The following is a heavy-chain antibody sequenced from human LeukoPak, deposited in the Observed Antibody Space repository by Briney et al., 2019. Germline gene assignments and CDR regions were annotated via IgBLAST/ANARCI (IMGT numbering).Heavy chain of an antibody. CDR2: INAGNGNT. Sequence: ASVKVSCKASGYTFTNHAMHWVRQAPGQGLEWMGWINAGNGNTKYSQKFQGRVTITRDTSASTAYMELSSLRSEDTAVYYCARDISRNWFDPWGQGTLVTVSS. CDR3: ARDISRNWFDP. J-gene: IGHJ5*02. CDR1: GYTFTNHA. V-gene: IGHV1-3*01. D-gene: IGHD3-3*02.